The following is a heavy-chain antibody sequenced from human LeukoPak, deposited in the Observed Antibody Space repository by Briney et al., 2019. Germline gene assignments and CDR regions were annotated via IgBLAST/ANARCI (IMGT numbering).Heavy chain of an antibody. Sequence: SETLSLTCTVSGGSVSRYYWSWIRQSAGKGLEWIGRIYNSGSTTYNPSLKSRVTMSIDTSKNQFSLKLTSVSVADTAVYYCARDSGTTGEVKFDPWGQGTLVTVSS. D-gene: IGHD3-10*01. CDR1: GGSVSRYY. V-gene: IGHV4-4*07. CDR3: ARDSGTTGEVKFDP. J-gene: IGHJ5*02. CDR2: IYNSGST.